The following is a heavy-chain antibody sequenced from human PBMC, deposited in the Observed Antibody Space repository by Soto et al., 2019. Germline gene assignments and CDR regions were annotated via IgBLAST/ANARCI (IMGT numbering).Heavy chain of an antibody. Sequence: GGSLRLSCAASGFTFSSYATSWVRQAPGKGLEWISSISDTGGNTYYADSMKGRFTISRDNSKNTLYLQMNSLRAEDTAVYYCAKAGPNSHGRNYFDHWGQGTLVTVSS. CDR1: GFTFSSYA. D-gene: IGHD1-26*01. V-gene: IGHV3-23*01. CDR3: AKAGPNSHGRNYFDH. CDR2: ISDTGGNT. J-gene: IGHJ4*02.